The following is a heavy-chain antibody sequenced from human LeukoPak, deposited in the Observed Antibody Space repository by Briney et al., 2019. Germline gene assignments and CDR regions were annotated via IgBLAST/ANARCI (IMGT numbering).Heavy chain of an antibody. CDR3: AKVLNDFWSGYYYYYYGMDV. V-gene: IGHV3-23*01. D-gene: IGHD3-3*01. CDR2: ISGSGGST. J-gene: IGHJ6*02. CDR1: GFTFSSYA. Sequence: GGSLRLSCAASGFTFSSYAMSWVRQAPGKGLEWVSAISGSGGSTYYADSVKGRFTIPRDNSKNTLYLQMNSLRAEDTAVYYCAKVLNDFWSGYYYYYYGMDVWGQGTTVTVSS.